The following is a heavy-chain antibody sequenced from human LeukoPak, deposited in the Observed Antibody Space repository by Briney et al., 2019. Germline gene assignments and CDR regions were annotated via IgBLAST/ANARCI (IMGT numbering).Heavy chain of an antibody. V-gene: IGHV4-39*01. J-gene: IGHJ4*02. Sequence: SETLSLTCTVSGGSISSSSYYWGWIRQPPGRGLEWIGSIYYSGSTYYNPSLKSRVTISVDTSKNQFSLKLSSVAAADTAVYYCARKGGDWLFPFDYWGQGTLVTVSS. CDR3: ARKGGDWLFPFDY. D-gene: IGHD3/OR15-3a*01. CDR2: IYYSGST. CDR1: GGSISSSSYY.